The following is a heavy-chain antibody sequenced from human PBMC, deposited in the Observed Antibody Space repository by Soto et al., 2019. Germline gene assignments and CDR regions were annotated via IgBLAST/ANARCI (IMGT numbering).Heavy chain of an antibody. CDR3: AIVPGP. CDR1: GGSISSGGYS. Sequence: QLQLQESGSGLVKPSQPLSLTCAVSGGSISSGGYSWSWIRQPPGKGREWIGYISHNGSTYYNPSLKSRVTISVDRSKNQFSLNLSSVTAADTAVYYCAIVPGPWGQGTLVTVSS. J-gene: IGHJ5*02. CDR2: ISHNGST. V-gene: IGHV4-30-2*01.